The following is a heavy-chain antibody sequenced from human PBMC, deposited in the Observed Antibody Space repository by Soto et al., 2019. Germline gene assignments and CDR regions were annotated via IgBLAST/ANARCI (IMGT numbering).Heavy chain of an antibody. CDR1: GFPFSSSW. D-gene: IGHD3-9*01. J-gene: IGHJ4*02. Sequence: EVQLVESGGDLVQRGGSLRLSCAASGFPFSSSWMHWVRHTPGKGLDWVARISGDGVTTYYADSVTGRVTVTRDNAKNTLSLQISGLRAEDTAVYYCAREYYGLLTGYYSDYWGQGTLVSVSS. CDR2: ISGDGVTT. CDR3: AREYYGLLTGYYSDY. V-gene: IGHV3-74*01.